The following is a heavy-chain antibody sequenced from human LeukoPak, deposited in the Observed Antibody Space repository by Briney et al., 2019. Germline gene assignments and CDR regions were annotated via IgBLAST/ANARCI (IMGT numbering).Heavy chain of an antibody. Sequence: GASVKVSCKASGYTFTGYYMHWVRQAPGQGLEWMGWINPNSGGTNYAQKFQGRVTMTRDTSISTAYMELSRLRSDDTAVYYCARVNDLWSGYPDYWGQGTLVTVSS. D-gene: IGHD3-3*01. CDR1: GYTFTGYY. V-gene: IGHV1-2*02. J-gene: IGHJ4*02. CDR2: INPNSGGT. CDR3: ARVNDLWSGYPDY.